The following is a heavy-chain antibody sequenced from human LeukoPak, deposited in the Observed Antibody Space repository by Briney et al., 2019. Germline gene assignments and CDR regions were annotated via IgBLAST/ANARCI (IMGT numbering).Heavy chain of an antibody. CDR1: GGSFSGYY. J-gene: IGHJ4*02. CDR2: INHSGST. Sequence: KTSETLSLTCAVYGGSFSGYYWSWIRQPPGKGLEWIGEINHSGSTNYNPSLKSRVTISVDTSKNQFSLKLSSVTAADTAVYYCARGEGDYYASSGYPFDYWGQGTLVTVSS. D-gene: IGHD3-22*01. V-gene: IGHV4-34*01. CDR3: ARGEGDYYASSGYPFDY.